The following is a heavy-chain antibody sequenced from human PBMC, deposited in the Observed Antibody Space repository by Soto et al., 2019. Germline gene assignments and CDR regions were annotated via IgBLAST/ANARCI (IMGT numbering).Heavy chain of an antibody. CDR2: IIPTIGTT. V-gene: IGHV1-69*12. CDR3: ARDLGSGYDPGDY. J-gene: IGHJ4*02. CDR1: GDTFTIFA. D-gene: IGHD5-12*01. Sequence: QVQLVQSGAEVKKPGSSVKVSCKASGDTFTIFAISWVRQAPGQGLEWMGGIIPTIGTTNYAQRVQGRITITGDESTGTAYMELSSLKSEDTAVYYWARDLGSGYDPGDYWGQGTLVTVSS.